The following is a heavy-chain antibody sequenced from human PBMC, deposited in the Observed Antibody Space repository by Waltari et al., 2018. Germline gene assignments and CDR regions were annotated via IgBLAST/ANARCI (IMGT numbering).Heavy chain of an antibody. V-gene: IGHV5-51*01. CDR2: VRPDNSDT. CDR1: GYSFNNYW. CDR3: ARHTEDDNGDD. Sequence: QLVQSGTEVKKPGESLKISCKTSGYSFNNYWLGWGRQMPGKGLEWMGIVRPDNSDTRYSPSFRGQVTISADKSISIAYLQWSSLKASDTAIYYCARHTEDDNGDDWGQGTLVTVSS. J-gene: IGHJ4*02. D-gene: IGHD1-1*01.